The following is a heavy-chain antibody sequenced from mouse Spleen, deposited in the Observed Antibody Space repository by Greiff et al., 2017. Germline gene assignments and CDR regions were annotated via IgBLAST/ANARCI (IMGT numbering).Heavy chain of an antibody. CDR2: INPNNGGT. V-gene: IGHV1-26*01. J-gene: IGHJ2*01. CDR3: ATLTGYYFDY. D-gene: IGHD4-1*01. Sequence: EVQLQQSGPELVKPGASVKISCKASGYTFTDYYMNWVKQSHGKSLEWIGDINPNNGGTSYNQKFKGKATLTVDKSSSTAYMELRSLTSEDSAVYYCATLTGYYFDYWGQGTTLTVSS. CDR1: GYTFTDYY.